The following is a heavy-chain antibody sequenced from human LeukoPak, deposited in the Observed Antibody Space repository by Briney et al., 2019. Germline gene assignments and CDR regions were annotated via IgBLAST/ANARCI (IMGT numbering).Heavy chain of an antibody. J-gene: IGHJ5*02. D-gene: IGHD3-3*01. CDR1: GLTFSYYW. CDR3: ARDAYDDASES. CDR2: LRPDGRDK. Sequence: GGSLRLSCAASGLTFSYYWMTWVRQAPGKGLEWVANLRPDGRDKYYADSVKGRFTTSRDNAKNSLYLQMNGLRADDTAIYYCARDAYDDASESWGQGTLVTVSS. V-gene: IGHV3-7*01.